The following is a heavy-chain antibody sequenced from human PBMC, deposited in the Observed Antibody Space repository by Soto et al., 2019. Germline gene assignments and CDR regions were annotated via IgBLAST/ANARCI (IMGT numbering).Heavy chain of an antibody. V-gene: IGHV4-34*01. J-gene: IGHJ4*02. CDR2: INLSGST. CDR1: GGSFSVYY. CDR3: ARHTPAISISDH. D-gene: IGHD2-15*01. Sequence: SETLSLTCAVNGGSFSVYYWSWIRQPPGRGLEWVGEINLSGSTNYNPSLKSRFTISVDTSKNQFSLKLSSVTAADTAVYYCARHTPAISISDHWGQGTLVTVSS.